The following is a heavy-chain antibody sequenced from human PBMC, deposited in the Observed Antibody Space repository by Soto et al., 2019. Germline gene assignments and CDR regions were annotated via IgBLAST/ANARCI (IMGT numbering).Heavy chain of an antibody. V-gene: IGHV4-34*01. J-gene: IGHJ6*03. Sequence: QVQLQQWGAGLLKPSETLSLTCAVYGGSFSGYYWSWIRQPPGKGLEWIGEINHSGSTNYNPSLKSRVTISVDTSKNQFSLKLSSVTAADTAVYYCARGRCSSTSCPGAYYYYMDVWGKGNTVTVSS. CDR2: INHSGST. CDR1: GGSFSGYY. CDR3: ARGRCSSTSCPGAYYYYMDV. D-gene: IGHD2-2*01.